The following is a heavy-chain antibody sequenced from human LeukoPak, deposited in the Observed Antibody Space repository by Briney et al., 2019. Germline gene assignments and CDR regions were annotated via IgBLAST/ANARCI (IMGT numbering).Heavy chain of an antibody. CDR2: DGSIK. J-gene: IGHJ4*02. CDR3: AREMRYYDFWTGYLFDY. D-gene: IGHD3-3*01. V-gene: IGHV3-33*01. Sequence: DGSIKYYLDSVKGRFTISRDNSKNTLYLQMNSLRAEDTAVYYCAREMRYYDFWTGYLFDYWGQGTLVTVSS.